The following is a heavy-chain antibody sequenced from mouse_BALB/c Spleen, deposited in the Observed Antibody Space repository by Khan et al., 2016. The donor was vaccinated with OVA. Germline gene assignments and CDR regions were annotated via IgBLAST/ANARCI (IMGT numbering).Heavy chain of an antibody. V-gene: IGHV3-2*02. CDR1: GSSITSDYA. D-gene: IGHD1-1*01. J-gene: IGHJ2*01. CDR3: ARSVTIATVVATDFDY. Sequence: EVQLQESGPGLVKPSQSLSLTCTVTGSSITSDYAWNWIRQFPGNRLGWMAYISYSGRTSYNPSLKSRISITREKSKNQFFLQLNSVTTEDTATYYCARSVTIATVVATDFDYWGQGTTLTVSS. CDR2: ISYSGRT.